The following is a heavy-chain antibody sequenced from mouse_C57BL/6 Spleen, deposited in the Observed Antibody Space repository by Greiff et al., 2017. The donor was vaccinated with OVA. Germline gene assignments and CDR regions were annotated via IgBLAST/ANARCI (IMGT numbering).Heavy chain of an antibody. D-gene: IGHD1-1*01. Sequence: QVQLQQPGAELVRPGSSVKLSCKASGYTFTSYWMHWVKQRPIQGLEWIGNIDPSDSETHYNQKFKDKATLTVDTSSSTAYMQLSSLTSEDSAFYYCARRRDYGNWYFDVWGTGTTVTVSS. CDR1: GYTFTSYW. CDR3: ARRRDYGNWYFDV. V-gene: IGHV1-52*01. J-gene: IGHJ1*03. CDR2: IDPSDSET.